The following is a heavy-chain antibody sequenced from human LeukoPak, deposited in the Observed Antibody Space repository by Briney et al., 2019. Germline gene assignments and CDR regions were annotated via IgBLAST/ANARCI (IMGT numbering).Heavy chain of an antibody. CDR1: GGSISSYY. D-gene: IGHD3-16*01. V-gene: IGHV4-59*01. CDR2: IYYSGST. Sequence: SETLSLTCTVSGGSISSYYWSWIRHPPGKGLEWIGYIYYSGSTNYNPSLKSRVTISVDTSKNQFSLKLSSVTAADTAVYYCAREESGGIDYWGQGTLVTVSS. CDR3: AREESGGIDY. J-gene: IGHJ4*02.